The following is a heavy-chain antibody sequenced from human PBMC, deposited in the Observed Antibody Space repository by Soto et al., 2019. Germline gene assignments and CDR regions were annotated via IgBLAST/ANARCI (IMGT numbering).Heavy chain of an antibody. Sequence: PSETLSLTCTVSGGSVSSESHYWSWIRQTPGKGLEWIGYIYYSGSTYYNPSLKSRVTISVDTSKNQFSLKLSSVTAADTAVYYCARGVAGYDSSGYYRFDYWGQGTLVTVSS. CDR1: GGSVSSESHY. D-gene: IGHD3-22*01. V-gene: IGHV4-30-4*08. J-gene: IGHJ4*02. CDR2: IYYSGST. CDR3: ARGVAGYDSSGYYRFDY.